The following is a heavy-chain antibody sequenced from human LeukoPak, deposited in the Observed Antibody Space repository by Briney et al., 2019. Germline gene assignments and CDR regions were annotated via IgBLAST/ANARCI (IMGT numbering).Heavy chain of an antibody. CDR2: VSGSGSST. CDR1: GFTFSSYA. Sequence: GGSLRLSCAASGFTFSSYAMNWVRQAPGKGLEWVSGVSGSGSSTYYGDSVKGRFTISRDNSKNTLYLQMNSLRAEDTAVYYCEKNLGYLVVPAAPACSDYWGQGILVTVSS. V-gene: IGHV3-23*01. D-gene: IGHD2-2*01. J-gene: IGHJ4*02. CDR3: EKNLGYLVVPAAPACSDY.